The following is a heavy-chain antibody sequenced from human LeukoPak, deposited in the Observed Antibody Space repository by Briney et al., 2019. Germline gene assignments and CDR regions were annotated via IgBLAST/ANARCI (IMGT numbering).Heavy chain of an antibody. CDR1: GFTFSSYS. Sequence: GGSLRLSCAASGFTFSSYSMNWVRQAPGRGLEWVSSISSSGSTIYYADSVKGRFTISRDNAKNSLYLQMNSLRAEDTAVYYCAELGITMIGGVWGKGTTVTISS. V-gene: IGHV3-48*04. CDR2: ISSSGSTI. J-gene: IGHJ6*04. D-gene: IGHD3-10*02. CDR3: AELGITMIGGV.